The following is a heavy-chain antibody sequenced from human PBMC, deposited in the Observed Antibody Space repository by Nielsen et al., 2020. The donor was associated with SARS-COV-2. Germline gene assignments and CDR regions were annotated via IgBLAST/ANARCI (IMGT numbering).Heavy chain of an antibody. CDR3: ARVLRYFDWPNHYYYYYMDV. V-gene: IGHV4-61*01. CDR1: GDSVNSGSFY. J-gene: IGHJ6*03. Sequence: GSLRLSCTVSGDSVNSGSFYWTWMRQPPGKELEWIGFIFYSGSTAYNPSLESRVTISVDTSKNQISLQLSSVTAADTAVYYCARVLRYFDWPNHYYYYYMDVWGKGTTVTVSS. D-gene: IGHD3-9*01. CDR2: IFYSGST.